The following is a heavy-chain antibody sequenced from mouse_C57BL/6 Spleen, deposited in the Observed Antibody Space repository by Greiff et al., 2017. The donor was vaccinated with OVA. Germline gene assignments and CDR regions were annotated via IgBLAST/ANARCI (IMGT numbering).Heavy chain of an antibody. V-gene: IGHV6-6*01. CDR3: TRQLGRLFDY. CDR2: IRNKANNHAT. D-gene: IGHD4-1*02. J-gene: IGHJ2*01. Sequence: EVQLQESGGGLVQPGGSMKLSCAASGFTFSDAWMDWVRQSPEKGLEWVAEIRNKANNHATYYAESVKGRFTISRDDSKSSVYLQMNSLRAEDTGIYYCTRQLGRLFDYWGQGTTLTVSS. CDR1: GFTFSDAW.